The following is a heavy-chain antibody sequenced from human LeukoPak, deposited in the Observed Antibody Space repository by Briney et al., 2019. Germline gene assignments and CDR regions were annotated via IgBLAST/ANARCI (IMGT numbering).Heavy chain of an antibody. CDR2: ISYDGSNK. V-gene: IGHV3-30*18. Sequence: PGGSLRLPCAASGFTFSSYGMHWVRQAPGKGLEWVAVISYDGSNKYYADSVKGRFTISRDNSKNTLYLQMNSLRAEDTAVYYCAKEDPLLWSQTWGQGTLVTVSS. D-gene: IGHD3-10*01. CDR1: GFTFSSYG. J-gene: IGHJ5*02. CDR3: AKEDPLLWSQT.